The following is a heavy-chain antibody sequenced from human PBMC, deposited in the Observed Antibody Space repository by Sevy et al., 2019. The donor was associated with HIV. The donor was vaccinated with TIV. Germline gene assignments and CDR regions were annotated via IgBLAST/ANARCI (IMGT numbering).Heavy chain of an antibody. V-gene: IGHV3-48*03. Sequence: GESLKISCVASGFTFSSYEMNWVRQAPGKGLEWVSYISNSGTSMYYSDSGKGRFTISRDNARNSPYLQMNSLRAEDTAVYYCARDLPPSATTVAHFDCWGQGTLVTVSS. CDR2: ISNSGTSM. CDR3: ARDLPPSATTVAHFDC. CDR1: GFTFSSYE. D-gene: IGHD4-17*01. J-gene: IGHJ4*02.